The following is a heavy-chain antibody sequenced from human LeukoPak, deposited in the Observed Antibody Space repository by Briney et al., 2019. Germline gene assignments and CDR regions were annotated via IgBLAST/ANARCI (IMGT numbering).Heavy chain of an antibody. D-gene: IGHD4-17*01. V-gene: IGHV1-18*01. CDR3: ARELEGYGDSPDI. J-gene: IGHJ3*02. Sequence: GASVKVSCKASGYTFLHYGISWVRQAPGQGLEWMGRSSTFNGNRYYPPKLQDRVTTTTDTSTTTPYMQLRSLTSDDTAVYYCARELEGYGDSPDIWGQGTLVSVSS. CDR1: GYTFLHYG. CDR2: SSTFNGNR.